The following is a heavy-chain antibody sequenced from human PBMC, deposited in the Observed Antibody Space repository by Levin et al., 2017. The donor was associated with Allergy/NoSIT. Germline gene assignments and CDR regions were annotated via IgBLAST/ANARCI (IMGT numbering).Heavy chain of an antibody. CDR3: ARDRGSGWYFDY. D-gene: IGHD6-19*01. CDR2: ISSSGSTI. V-gene: IGHV3-48*03. CDR1: GFTFSSYE. J-gene: IGHJ4*02. Sequence: GGSLRLSCAASGFTFSSYEMNWVRQAPGKGLEWVSYISSSGSTIYYADSVKGRFTISRDNAKNSLYLQMNSLRAEDTAVYYCARDRGSGWYFDYWGQGTLVTVSS.